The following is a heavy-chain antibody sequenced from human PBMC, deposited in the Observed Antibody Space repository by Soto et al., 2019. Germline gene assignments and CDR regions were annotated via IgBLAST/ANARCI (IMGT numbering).Heavy chain of an antibody. CDR1: GFTFSSYG. CDR2: ISYDGSNK. CDR3: XXXXXXXXXXXXXXXDP. J-gene: IGHJ5*02. V-gene: IGHV3-30*03. Sequence: QVQLVESGGGMVQPGRSLRLSCAASGFTFSSYGMHWVRQAPGKGLEWVAVISYDGSNKYYADSVKGRFTISRDNSKNTLYLQMNSLRAEDTAVYYXXXXXXXXXXXXXXXXDPXXQGTLVTVSS.